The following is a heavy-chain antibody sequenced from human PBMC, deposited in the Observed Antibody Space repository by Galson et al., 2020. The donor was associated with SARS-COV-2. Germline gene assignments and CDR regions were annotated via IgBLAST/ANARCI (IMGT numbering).Heavy chain of an antibody. J-gene: IGHJ3*02. CDR2: IDWDDDK. V-gene: IGHV2-70*11. CDR3: AGKGWGPLFGGGAFEI. D-gene: IGHD3-3*01. Sequence: SGPTLVKPTQTLTLTCTFSGFSLSTSGMCVSWIRQPPGKALEWLARIDWDDDKYYSTSLKTRLTISKDTSKNQVVLTMTNMDPVDTATYYCAGKGWGPLFGGGAFEIWGQGTMVTVSS. CDR1: GFSLSTSGMC.